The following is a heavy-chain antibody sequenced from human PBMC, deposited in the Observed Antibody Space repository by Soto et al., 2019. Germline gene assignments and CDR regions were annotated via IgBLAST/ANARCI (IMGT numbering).Heavy chain of an antibody. CDR2: IYHSGST. D-gene: IGHD3-22*01. J-gene: IGHJ4*02. Sequence: SETLSLTCAVSGGSISSGGYSWSWIRQPPGKGLEWIGYIYHSGSTYYNPSLKSRVTISVDRSKNQFSLKLSSVTAADTAVYYCARVFMYNSSGYYYFDYWGQGTLVTVSS. V-gene: IGHV4-30-2*01. CDR3: ARVFMYNSSGYYYFDY. CDR1: GGSISSGGYS.